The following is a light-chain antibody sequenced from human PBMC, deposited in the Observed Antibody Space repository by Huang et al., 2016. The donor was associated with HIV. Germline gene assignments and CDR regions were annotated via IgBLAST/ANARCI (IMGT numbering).Light chain of an antibody. Sequence: EIVLTQSPATLSLSPGERATLSCRASQSVSNSLAWYQQEPGQAPRLLIYDASNRATGITARFSGSGAGTDFTLTINNLEPEDFAVYYCQQSSNWPSITFGQGTRLEIK. J-gene: IGKJ5*01. CDR3: QQSSNWPSIT. CDR1: QSVSNS. V-gene: IGKV3-11*01. CDR2: DAS.